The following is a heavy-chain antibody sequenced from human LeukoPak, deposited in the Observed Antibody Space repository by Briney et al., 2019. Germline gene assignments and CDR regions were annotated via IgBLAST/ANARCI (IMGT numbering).Heavy chain of an antibody. Sequence: PSETLSLTCAVYGGSFSGYYWSWIRQPPGKGLEWIGEINHSGSTNYNPSLKSRVTISVDTSKNQFSLKLSSVTAADTAVYYCARGYDYVWRSYRSGYFDYWGQGTLVTVSS. CDR3: ARGYDYVWRSYRSGYFDY. V-gene: IGHV4-34*01. J-gene: IGHJ4*02. D-gene: IGHD3-16*02. CDR1: GGSFSGYY. CDR2: INHSGST.